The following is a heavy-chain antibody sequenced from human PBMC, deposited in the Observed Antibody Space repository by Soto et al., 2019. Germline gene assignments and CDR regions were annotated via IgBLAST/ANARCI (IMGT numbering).Heavy chain of an antibody. V-gene: IGHV1-46*01. CDR1: GYTFTSYY. J-gene: IGHJ6*02. Sequence: ASVKVSCKASGYTFTSYYMHWVRQAPGQGLEWKGIINPSGGSTSYAQKFQGRVTMTRDTSTSTVYMELSSLRSEDTAVYYCARDPLRFLEWLPRSYYYGMDVWGQGTTVTVSS. CDR3: ARDPLRFLEWLPRSYYYGMDV. CDR2: INPSGGST. D-gene: IGHD3-3*01.